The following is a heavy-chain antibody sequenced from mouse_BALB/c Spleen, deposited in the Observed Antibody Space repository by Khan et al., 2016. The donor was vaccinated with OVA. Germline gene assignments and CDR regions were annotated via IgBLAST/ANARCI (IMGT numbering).Heavy chain of an antibody. CDR1: GYSITSDYA. V-gene: IGHV3-2*02. CDR2: ISSTGST. Sequence: EVQLQESGPGLVKPSQSLSLTCTVTGYSITSDYAWNWIRQFPGNKLEWMCYISSTGSTSYNPSLKSRISITRDTSKNQFFLQLKSVTTEDTATYYCARSLYYSYGYALDCWGRGTSVTVSS. CDR3: ARSLYYSYGYALDC. J-gene: IGHJ4*01. D-gene: IGHD2-14*01.